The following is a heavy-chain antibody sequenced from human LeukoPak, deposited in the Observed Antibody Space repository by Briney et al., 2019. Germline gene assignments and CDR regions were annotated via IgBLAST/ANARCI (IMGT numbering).Heavy chain of an antibody. CDR1: GGSIGSFY. CDR3: AREGRDPGDHGFDI. D-gene: IGHD3-16*01. CDR2: IYNSGTT. V-gene: IGHV4-59*01. J-gene: IGHJ3*02. Sequence: PSETLSLTCTVSGGSIGSFYWTWIRQPPGKGLEWIGYIYNSGTTNYNPSLKSRVTISVDTSKNQFSLKLNSVTAADTAVYYCAREGRDPGDHGFDIWGQGTMVTVSS.